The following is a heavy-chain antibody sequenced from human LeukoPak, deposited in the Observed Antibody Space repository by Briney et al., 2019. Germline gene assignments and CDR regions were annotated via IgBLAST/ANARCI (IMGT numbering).Heavy chain of an antibody. CDR1: GGSFSDYY. V-gene: IGHV4-34*01. Sequence: SETLSLTCAVYGGSFSDYYWSWIRQPPGKGLEWIGEINHSGSTNYNPSLKSRVTISVDTSKNQFSLKLSSVTAADTAVYYCARSAPSDSSGWYLGGIWGQGTLVTVSS. CDR2: INHSGST. D-gene: IGHD6-19*01. J-gene: IGHJ4*02. CDR3: ARSAPSDSSGWYLGGI.